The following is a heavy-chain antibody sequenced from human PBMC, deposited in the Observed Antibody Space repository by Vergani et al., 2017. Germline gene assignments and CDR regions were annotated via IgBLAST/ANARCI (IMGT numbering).Heavy chain of an antibody. CDR2: ICHTEDT. CDR3: ATIVYRRWGYYFDY. V-gene: IGHV4-4*03. J-gene: IGHJ4*02. Sequence: QVQLQESGPGLVKPPGTLSLTCAVSGDSISSNDCWTWVRQPPGKGLEWIGEICHTEDTKYSPSLKSRVTVSEDESRNLFSLRLNSVTAADTAVYYCATIVYRRWGYYFDYWGQGILVTGSS. CDR1: GDSISSNDC. D-gene: IGHD4-23*01.